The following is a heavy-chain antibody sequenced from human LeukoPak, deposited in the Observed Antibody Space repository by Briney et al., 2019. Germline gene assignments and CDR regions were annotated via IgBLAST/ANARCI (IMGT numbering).Heavy chain of an antibody. Sequence: SGTLSLPCPVSGGSLSITYWGWFRRPPGKGRGWIGCIYNNESTNSNPSLTSRVTISVGTSETQFSLKLTSVTPADTAVYYCARGTRGPLVRRITIFDYWGQGTLVTVSS. CDR1: GGSLSITY. V-gene: IGHV4-59*13. CDR3: ARGTRGPLVRRITIFDY. D-gene: IGHD3-10*01. CDR2: IYNNEST. J-gene: IGHJ4*02.